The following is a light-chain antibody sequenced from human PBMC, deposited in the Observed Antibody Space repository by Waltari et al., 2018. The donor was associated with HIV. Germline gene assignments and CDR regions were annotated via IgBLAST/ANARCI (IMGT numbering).Light chain of an antibody. Sequence: QSALTQPASVSGSPGQSITIPCTGTSSDVGGYNYVSWYQPHPGKAPNLMIYEVSNRPSGVSNRFSGSKSGNTASLTISGLQAEDEADYYCSSYTSSSTLVFGTGTKVTVL. CDR3: SSYTSSSTLV. CDR2: EVS. CDR1: SSDVGGYNY. J-gene: IGLJ1*01. V-gene: IGLV2-14*01.